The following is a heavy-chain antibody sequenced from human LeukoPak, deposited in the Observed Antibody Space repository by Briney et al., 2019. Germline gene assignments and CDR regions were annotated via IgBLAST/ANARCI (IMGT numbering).Heavy chain of an antibody. CDR3: TTDHRTISGVVTPDY. V-gene: IGHV3-15*01. CDR1: GLSFTNSW. J-gene: IGHJ4*02. CDR2: IKIKSDDETT. D-gene: IGHD3-3*01. Sequence: GGSLRLSCEASGLSFTNSWMSWVRQAPGKGLEWVGCIKIKSDDETTDYAAPVRGRFTVSRDDSKNTVYLQMNSLKTEDTAVYYCTTDHRTISGVVTPDYWGQGTLVTVSS.